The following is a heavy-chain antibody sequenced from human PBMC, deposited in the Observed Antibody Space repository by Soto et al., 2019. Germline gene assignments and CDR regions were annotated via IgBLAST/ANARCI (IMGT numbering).Heavy chain of an antibody. J-gene: IGHJ4*02. CDR3: ATNYGSGSAHFDN. CDR1: GDTFNFYT. V-gene: IGHV1-69*02. Sequence: QVQLVQSGAEVKTPGSSVKVSCTASGDTFNFYTFSWVRQAPGQGLEWMGRIIPMLGMSNYAQKFQGRVTMIADKSTSTAYMGLSSLRSEDTALYYCATNYGSGSAHFDNWGQGTLVTVSS. CDR2: IIPMLGMS. D-gene: IGHD3-10*01.